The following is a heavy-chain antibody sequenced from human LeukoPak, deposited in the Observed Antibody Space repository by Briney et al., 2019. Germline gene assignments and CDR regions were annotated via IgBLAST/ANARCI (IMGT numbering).Heavy chain of an antibody. CDR3: ARSQFSSWYNTEWFDP. CDR1: GFTFGSYA. CDR2: ISYDGSNK. V-gene: IGHV3-30*04. J-gene: IGHJ5*02. Sequence: PGRSLRLSCAASGFTFGSYAMHWVRQAPGKGLEWVAVISYDGSNKYYADSVKGRFTISRDNSKNTLYLQMNSLRAEDTAVYYCARSQFSSWYNTEWFDPWGQGTLVTVSS. D-gene: IGHD6-13*01.